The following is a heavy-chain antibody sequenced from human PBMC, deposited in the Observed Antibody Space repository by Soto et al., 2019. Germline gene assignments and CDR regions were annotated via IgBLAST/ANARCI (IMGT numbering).Heavy chain of an antibody. Sequence: QGQLVQSGAEVKKPGASVKVSCKASGYSFTDYYIYWVRQAPGQGLQWLGWINPKSGGTHYAQKFKGRVTMTRDTSISTAYMELIRRRSDDTAGYYCARVRPVAGARGSSHGMDVWGPGTTVTVSS. CDR2: INPKSGGT. CDR1: GYSFTDYY. V-gene: IGHV1-2*02. D-gene: IGHD6-19*01. CDR3: ARVRPVAGARGSSHGMDV. J-gene: IGHJ6*02.